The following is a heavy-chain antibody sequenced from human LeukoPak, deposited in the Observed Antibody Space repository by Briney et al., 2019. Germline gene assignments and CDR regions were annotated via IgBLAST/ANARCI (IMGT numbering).Heavy chain of an antibody. J-gene: IGHJ4*02. CDR2: ISAYNGDT. D-gene: IGHD5-24*01. V-gene: IGHV1-18*01. Sequence: ASVKVSCKASGYTLTSYGISWVRQAPGQGLEWMGWISAYNGDTKYGQNFQGRVTMTTDTSTTTAYMDLRSLSSDDTAVYYCGRVDMATTKDYWGQGTLVTVSS. CDR3: GRVDMATTKDY. CDR1: GYTLTSYG.